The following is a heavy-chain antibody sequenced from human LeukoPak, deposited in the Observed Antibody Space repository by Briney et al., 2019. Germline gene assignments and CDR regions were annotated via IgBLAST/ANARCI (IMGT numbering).Heavy chain of an antibody. CDR1: GGSTSNTNW. J-gene: IGHJ6*02. D-gene: IGHD3-22*01. CDR2: VNPQGST. V-gene: IGHV4-4*02. Sequence: PSETLSLTCSVSGGSTSNTNWWTWVRQPPGKGLEWIGEVNPQGSTNYNPSLKSRVTISVDTSKNQFSLKLSSVTAADTAVYYCARGRGSSGYYPIYYYYYGMDVWGQGTTVTVSS. CDR3: ARGRGSSGYYPIYYYYYGMDV.